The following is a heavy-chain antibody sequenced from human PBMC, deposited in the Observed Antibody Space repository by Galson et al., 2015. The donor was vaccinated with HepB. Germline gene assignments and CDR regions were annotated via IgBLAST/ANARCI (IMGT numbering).Heavy chain of an antibody. D-gene: IGHD6-6*01. CDR3: AREFSTSSYYFDY. CDR2: ISRSGSTI. V-gene: IGHV3-11*01. CDR1: GSTFSDNY. Sequence: SLRLSCAASGSTFSDNYMSWIRQAPGKGLEWLSYISRSGSTIYYADSVKGRFTISRDNAKNSVYLQMNSLRAEDTAVYYCAREFSTSSYYFDYWGQGTLVPVSS. J-gene: IGHJ4*02.